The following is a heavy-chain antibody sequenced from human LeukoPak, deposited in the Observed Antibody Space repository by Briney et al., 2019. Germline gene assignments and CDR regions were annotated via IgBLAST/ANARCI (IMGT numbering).Heavy chain of an antibody. Sequence: GGSLILSCAASGFTFDRHTMHWVRQPPGKGPEWVSLIGWDGTNIDYADSVKGRFTISRDNSKNFVYLQMHSLRTEDTALYYCTKDMEWGMDVWGQGTTVIVSS. CDR3: TKDMEWGMDV. J-gene: IGHJ6*02. CDR2: IGWDGTNI. CDR1: GFTFDRHT. V-gene: IGHV3-43*01. D-gene: IGHD3-3*01.